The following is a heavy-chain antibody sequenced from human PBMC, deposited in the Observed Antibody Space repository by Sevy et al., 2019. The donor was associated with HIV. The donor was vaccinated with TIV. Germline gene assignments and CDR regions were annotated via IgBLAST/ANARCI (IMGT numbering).Heavy chain of an antibody. J-gene: IGHJ5*02. CDR2: ICHPVWA. V-gene: IGHV4-4*07. CDR3: ARDRIDMLGRMGEYMARFDP. Sequence: SETLSLTCSVAGDSISDYCWTWIRQPAGKGLEFIGRICHPVWATYKSSLRSRVTLSVDTSKNQFSLKMTSVTAADTAVYFCARDRIDMLGRMGEYMARFDPWGQGTLVTVSS. CDR1: GDSISDYC. D-gene: IGHD3-16*01.